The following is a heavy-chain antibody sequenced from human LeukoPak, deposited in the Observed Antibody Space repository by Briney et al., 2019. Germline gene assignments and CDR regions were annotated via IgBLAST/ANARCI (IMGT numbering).Heavy chain of an antibody. CDR3: AKEVIAAAGRGTNWFDP. D-gene: IGHD6-13*01. Sequence: GGSLRLSCAASGFTFSSYGMHWVRQAPGKGLEWVAVISDDGSNKYYADSVKGRFTISRDNSKNTLYLQMNSLRAEDTAVYYCAKEVIAAAGRGTNWFDPWGQGTLVTVSS. V-gene: IGHV3-30*18. CDR1: GFTFSSYG. CDR2: ISDDGSNK. J-gene: IGHJ5*02.